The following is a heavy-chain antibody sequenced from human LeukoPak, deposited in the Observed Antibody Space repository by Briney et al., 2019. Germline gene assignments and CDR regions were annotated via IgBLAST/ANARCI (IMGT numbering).Heavy chain of an antibody. J-gene: IGHJ4*02. CDR2: ISCSGGST. Sequence: QPGGSLRLSCAASGFTFSSYAMSWVRQAPGKGLEWVSAISCSGGSTYYADSVKGRFTNSRDNSKNTLYLQMNSLRAEDTAIYYCAKDLIAAMVTPLDYWGQGTLVTVSS. CDR3: AKDLIAAMVTPLDY. V-gene: IGHV3-23*01. CDR1: GFTFSSYA. D-gene: IGHD5-18*01.